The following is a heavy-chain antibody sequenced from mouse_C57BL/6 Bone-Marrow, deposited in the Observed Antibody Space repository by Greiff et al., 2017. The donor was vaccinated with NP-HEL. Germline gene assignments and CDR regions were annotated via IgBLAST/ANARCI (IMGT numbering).Heavy chain of an antibody. CDR3: ARPEVYYYAMDY. D-gene: IGHD2-14*01. Sequence: QVQLKESGAELARPGASVKMSCKASGYTFTSYTMHWVKQRPGQGLEWIGYINPSSGYTKYNQKFKDKATLTADKSSSTAYMQLSSLTSEDSAVYYCARPEVYYYAMDYWGQGTSVTVSS. CDR1: GYTFTSYT. J-gene: IGHJ4*01. CDR2: INPSSGYT. V-gene: IGHV1-4*01.